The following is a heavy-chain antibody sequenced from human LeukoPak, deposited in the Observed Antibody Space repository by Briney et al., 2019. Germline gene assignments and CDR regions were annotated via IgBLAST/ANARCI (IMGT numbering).Heavy chain of an antibody. CDR3: ARVNSSAYYPFDY. CDR2: IYYSETT. CDR1: GGSISSGGDY. V-gene: IGHV4-31*03. D-gene: IGHD3-22*01. Sequence: PSETLSLTCTVSGGSISSGGDYWSWVRQHPGKGLEWISYIYYSETTYYNPYLKSRLTISVDTSKNQFSLNLTSVTPADTALYYCARVNSSAYYPFDYWGQGTLVTVSS. J-gene: IGHJ4*02.